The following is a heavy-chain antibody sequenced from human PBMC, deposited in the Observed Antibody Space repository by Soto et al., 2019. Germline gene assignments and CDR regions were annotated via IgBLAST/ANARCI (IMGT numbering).Heavy chain of an antibody. CDR3: AKGESGGAIDY. D-gene: IGHD3-16*01. CDR2: ISYDGSNK. V-gene: IGHV3-30*18. J-gene: IGHJ4*02. Sequence: GGSLRLSCAASGFTFSSYGMHWVRQAPGKGLEWVAVISYDGSNKYYADSVKGRFTISRDNSKSTLYLQMNSLRAEDTAVYYCAKGESGGAIDYWGQGTLVTVSS. CDR1: GFTFSSYG.